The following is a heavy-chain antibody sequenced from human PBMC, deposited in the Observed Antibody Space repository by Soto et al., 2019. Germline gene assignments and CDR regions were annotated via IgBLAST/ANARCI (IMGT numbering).Heavy chain of an antibody. V-gene: IGHV3-23*01. CDR2: ISGSGGST. CDR1: GFTFSSYA. D-gene: IGHD2-2*01. CDR3: AKGLVVVPAVSLFDY. J-gene: IGHJ4*02. Sequence: GGSLRLSCAASGFTFSSYAMSWVRQAPGKGLEWVSAISGSGGSTYYADSVKGRFTISRDNSKNTLYLQMNSLRAEDTAVYYCAKGLVVVPAVSLFDYWGQGTLVTVSS.